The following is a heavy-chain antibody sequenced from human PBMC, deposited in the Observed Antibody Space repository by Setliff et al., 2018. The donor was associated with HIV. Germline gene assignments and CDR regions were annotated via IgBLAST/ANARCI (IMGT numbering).Heavy chain of an antibody. Sequence: WASVKVSCKASGYTFTSYGISWVRQAPGQGLEWMGWISAHNGNTKYAQKLQGRVTMTTDTSTSTAYMDLRNLRSEDTAVYYCARNQGDSSGWYAGDYWGHGTLVTVSS. J-gene: IGHJ4*01. D-gene: IGHD6-19*01. CDR3: ARNQGDSSGWYAGDY. V-gene: IGHV1-18*01. CDR1: GYTFTSYG. CDR2: ISAHNGNT.